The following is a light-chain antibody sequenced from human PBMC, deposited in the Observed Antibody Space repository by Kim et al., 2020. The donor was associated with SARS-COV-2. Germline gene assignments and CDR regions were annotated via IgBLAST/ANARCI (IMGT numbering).Light chain of an antibody. CDR3: QQYATSPLFV. V-gene: IGKV3-20*01. CDR1: SSY. Sequence: SSYLAWYHQRPGQAPRLLIYAASPRATGIPDRFSGSGAGTDFTLTISRLEPEDLGMYFCQQYATSPLFVFGPGTKVDIK. CDR2: AAS. J-gene: IGKJ3*01.